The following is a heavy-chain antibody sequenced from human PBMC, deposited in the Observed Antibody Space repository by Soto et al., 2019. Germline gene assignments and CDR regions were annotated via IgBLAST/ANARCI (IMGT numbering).Heavy chain of an antibody. D-gene: IGHD3-10*01. J-gene: IGHJ4*02. CDR1: GGSISSGGYY. V-gene: IGHV4-31*03. CDR3: ARDPAGSGSYWDY. Sequence: QVQLQESGPGLVKPSQTLSLTCTVSGGSISSGGYYWSWIRQHPGQGLEWIGYIYYSGSTYYTPSLKSRVTISVDTSKNQFSLKLSSVTAADTAMYYCARDPAGSGSYWDYWGQGTLVTVSS. CDR2: IYYSGST.